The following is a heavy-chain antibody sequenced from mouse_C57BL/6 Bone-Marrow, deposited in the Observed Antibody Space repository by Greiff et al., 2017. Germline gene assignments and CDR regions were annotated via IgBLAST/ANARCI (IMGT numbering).Heavy chain of an antibody. CDR1: GYTFTSYW. CDR2: IDPSDSYT. V-gene: IGHV1-69*01. CDR3: ARTPVLRLDY. D-gene: IGHD2-4*01. J-gene: IGHJ2*01. Sequence: QVQLQQPGAELVMPGASVKLSCKASGYTFTSYWMHWVKQRPGQGLEWIGEIDPSDSYTNYNQKFKGKSTLTVDKSSSTAYMQLSSLTSEDSAVYYCARTPVLRLDYWGQGTTLTVSS.